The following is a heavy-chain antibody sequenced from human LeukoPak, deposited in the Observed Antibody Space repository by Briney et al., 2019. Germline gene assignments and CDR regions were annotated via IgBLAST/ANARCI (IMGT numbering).Heavy chain of an antibody. Sequence: ASVKVSCKASGYTFTGYYMHWVRQAPGQGLEWMGWINPNSGGTNYAQKFRGRVTMTRDTSISTAYMELSRLRSDDTAVYYCARAGSIAARHFDYWGQGTLVTVSS. V-gene: IGHV1-2*02. CDR3: ARAGSIAARHFDY. D-gene: IGHD6-6*01. J-gene: IGHJ4*02. CDR1: GYTFTGYY. CDR2: INPNSGGT.